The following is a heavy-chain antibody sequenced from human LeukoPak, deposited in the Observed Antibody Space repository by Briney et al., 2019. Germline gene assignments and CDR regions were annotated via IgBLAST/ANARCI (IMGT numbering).Heavy chain of an antibody. CDR3: AKDSERYDFWSGSIAFDI. Sequence: GGSLRLSCAASGFTVSSNYMSWVRQAPGKGLEWVSVIYSGGSTYYADSVKGRFTISRDNSKNTLYLQMNSLRAEDTAVYYCAKDSERYDFWSGSIAFDIWGQGTMVTVSS. CDR2: IYSGGST. V-gene: IGHV3-53*01. J-gene: IGHJ3*02. CDR1: GFTVSSNY. D-gene: IGHD3-3*01.